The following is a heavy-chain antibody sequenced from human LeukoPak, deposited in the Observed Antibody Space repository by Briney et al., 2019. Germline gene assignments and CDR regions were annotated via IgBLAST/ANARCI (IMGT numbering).Heavy chain of an antibody. CDR3: ARRYYDSSGYSFDY. CDR1: DYPLSRGYY. J-gene: IGHJ4*02. V-gene: IGHV4-38-2*01. Sequence: SDTLTLHLAVPDYPLSRGYYCGSLRKPPGKGPEWIASTNHSGNPFYNPSLKSRVTISVDTSKNQFSLKLSSVTAADTALYYCARRYYDSSGYSFDYWGQGTRVTVSS. D-gene: IGHD3-22*01. CDR2: TNHSGNP.